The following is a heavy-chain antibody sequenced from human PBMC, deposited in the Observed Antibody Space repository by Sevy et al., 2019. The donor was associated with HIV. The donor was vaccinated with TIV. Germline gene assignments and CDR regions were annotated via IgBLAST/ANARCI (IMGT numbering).Heavy chain of an antibody. CDR2: INYSGNT. D-gene: IGHD6-19*01. CDR3: VGPMLTYSSGWGYYDY. V-gene: IGHV4-39*01. J-gene: IGHJ4*02. CDR1: GASISDSGYY. Sequence: SETLSLTCTVSGASISDSGYYWGWIRQPPGKGLEWIASINYSGNTFYNPSLKSRVTISAYMSKNQFSVQLNAVTAAYTAIYYCVGPMLTYSSGWGYYDYWGQGAVVTVSS.